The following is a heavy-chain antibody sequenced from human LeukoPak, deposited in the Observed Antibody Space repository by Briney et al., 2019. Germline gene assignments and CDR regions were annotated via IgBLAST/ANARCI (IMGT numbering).Heavy chain of an antibody. J-gene: IGHJ4*02. CDR2: INPSGGST. Sequence: ASVKVSCKASGYTFTIYYMHWVRQAPGRGLEWMGIINPSGGSTSYAQKFQGRVTLTRDTSTSTVYMELSSLRSEDTAVYYCARLKGSGFDFDYWGQGTLVTVSS. CDR3: ARLKGSGFDFDY. D-gene: IGHD3-22*01. V-gene: IGHV1-46*01. CDR1: GYTFTIYY.